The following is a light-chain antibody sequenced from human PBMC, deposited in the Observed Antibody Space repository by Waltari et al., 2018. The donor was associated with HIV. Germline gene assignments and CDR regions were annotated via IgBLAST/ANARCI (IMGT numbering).Light chain of an antibody. CDR3: QQYGSSPYT. J-gene: IGKJ2*01. CDR1: QSLSSNY. CDR2: RAS. Sequence: EIVLTQSPGTLSLSPGERAALSYRASQSLSSNYLVWYQQKPGQAPRLLIYRASSRATGIPDRFSGSGSGTDFTLTISRLEPEDFATYYCQQYGSSPYTFGQGTKVEIK. V-gene: IGKV3-20*01.